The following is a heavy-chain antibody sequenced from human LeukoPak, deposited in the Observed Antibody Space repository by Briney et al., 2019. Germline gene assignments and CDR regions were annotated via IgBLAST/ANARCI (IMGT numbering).Heavy chain of an antibody. Sequence: SETLSLTCTVSGGSISSSSYYWGWIRQPPGKGLEWIGNIYYSGGTYSNPSLKSRVTISVDTSKNQFSLRLGSVTAADTAVYYCARLRGNYFPDYWGQGTLVTVSS. J-gene: IGHJ4*02. CDR3: ARLRGNYFPDY. CDR2: IYYSGGT. V-gene: IGHV4-39*07. D-gene: IGHD4-11*01. CDR1: GGSISSSSYY.